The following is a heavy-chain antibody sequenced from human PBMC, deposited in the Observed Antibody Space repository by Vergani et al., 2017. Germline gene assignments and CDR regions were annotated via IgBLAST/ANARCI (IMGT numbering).Heavy chain of an antibody. Sequence: QVQLQQWGGGLLQPSETLSLSCVVNGGSFTSYHWTWIRQSPGEGLEWVGDIDHTGRPDYNPSLKSRLTISVEKSRNQFPLTLNSVTATDTAIYFCARVNTETNGHLYYYYYMDVWGQGTAVTVS. D-gene: IGHD4-11*01. CDR2: IDHTGRP. CDR1: GGSFTSYH. V-gene: IGHV4-34*01. CDR3: ARVNTETNGHLYYYYYMDV. J-gene: IGHJ6*03.